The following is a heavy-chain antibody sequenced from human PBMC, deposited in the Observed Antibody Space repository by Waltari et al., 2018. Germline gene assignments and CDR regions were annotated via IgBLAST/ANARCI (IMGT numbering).Heavy chain of an antibody. V-gene: IGHV3-7*01. D-gene: IGHD3-22*01. CDR2: IMTDGSEE. J-gene: IGHJ3*02. CDR3: ARDQWFAFDI. CDR1: GFTLSSYW. Sequence: EVQLVESGGGLVQPGGSRRLSCAASGFTLSSYWMSWVRQAPGKGLEWVANIMTDGSEEYYVDSVRGRFTISRDNAKNSLFLQMNSLRPEDTAVYYCARDQWFAFDIWGQGTITVSS.